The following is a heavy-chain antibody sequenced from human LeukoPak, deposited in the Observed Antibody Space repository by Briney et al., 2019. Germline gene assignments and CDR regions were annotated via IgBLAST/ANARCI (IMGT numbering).Heavy chain of an antibody. Sequence: GESLMISCKGSGYSFTTSWIGWVRQMPGKGLEWMGIIYPGDSDTRYSPSFQGQVTISADKSISTAYLQWSSLKASDTAMYYCARARYCSGGSCSYFDYWGQGTLVTVSS. CDR1: GYSFTTSW. CDR3: ARARYCSGGSCSYFDY. V-gene: IGHV5-51*01. CDR2: IYPGDSDT. J-gene: IGHJ4*02. D-gene: IGHD2-15*01.